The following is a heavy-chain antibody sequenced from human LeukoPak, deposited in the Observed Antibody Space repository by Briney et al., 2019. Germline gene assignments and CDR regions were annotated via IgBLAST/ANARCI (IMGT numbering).Heavy chain of an antibody. V-gene: IGHV7-4-1*02. CDR3: ARDYNSATEY. D-gene: IGHD1-1*01. CDR2: INTNTGSP. CDR1: GYTFTSYA. J-gene: IGHJ4*02. Sequence: ASVKVSCKASGYTFTSYAMNWVRQAPGQGLEWMGWINTNTGSPTYAEGFTGRFVFSLDTSVTTAYLQISSLKAEDTAIYYCARDYNSATEYWGQGTLVTVSS.